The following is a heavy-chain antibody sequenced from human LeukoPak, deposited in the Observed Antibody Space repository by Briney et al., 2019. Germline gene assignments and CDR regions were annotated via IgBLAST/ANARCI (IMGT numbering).Heavy chain of an antibody. Sequence: ASAKVSCKASGYNFNSYDIHWVRQATGQGLQWMGWMNPSNGNNAIVQKFQGRVTMTRDTSMGTAYLDLSNLSLEDTALYYCAIKGHHVWDVCFHNWGQGTLVTVSS. CDR3: AIKGHHVWDVCFHN. V-gene: IGHV1-8*01. D-gene: IGHD1-26*01. CDR2: MNPSNGNN. J-gene: IGHJ4*02. CDR1: GYNFNSYD.